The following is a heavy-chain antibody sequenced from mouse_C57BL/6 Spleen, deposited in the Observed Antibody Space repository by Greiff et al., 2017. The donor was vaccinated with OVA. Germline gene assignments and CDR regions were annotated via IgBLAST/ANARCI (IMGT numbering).Heavy chain of an antibody. V-gene: IGHV1-85*01. Sequence: QVQLQQSGPELVQPGASVKLSCKASGYTFTSYDINWVKQRPGQGLEWIGWIYPGDGSTKYHEKFKGQATLTVDTSSSTAYMELHSLTSEDSAVYFCARYYCGSSPLGYWGQGTTLTVSS. CDR3: ARYYCGSSPLGY. CDR1: GYTFTSYD. D-gene: IGHD1-1*01. J-gene: IGHJ2*01. CDR2: IYPGDGST.